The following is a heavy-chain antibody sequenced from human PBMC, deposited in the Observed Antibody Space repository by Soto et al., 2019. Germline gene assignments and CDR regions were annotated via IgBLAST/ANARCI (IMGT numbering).Heavy chain of an antibody. J-gene: IGHJ4*02. CDR1: GFTFSSYA. Sequence: GGSLRLSCAASGFTFSSYAMSWVRQAPGKGLEWVSAISGSGGSTYYADSVKGRFTISRDNSKNTLYLQMNSLRAEDTAVYYCAKDRKSSGWYQKPVTAFDYWGQGTLVTVSS. CDR2: ISGSGGST. CDR3: AKDRKSSGWYQKPVTAFDY. D-gene: IGHD6-19*01. V-gene: IGHV3-23*01.